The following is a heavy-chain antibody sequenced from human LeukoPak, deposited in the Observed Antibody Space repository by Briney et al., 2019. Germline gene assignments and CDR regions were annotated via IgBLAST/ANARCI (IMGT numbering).Heavy chain of an antibody. CDR1: GGSFSGYY. D-gene: IGHD5-12*01. Sequence: SETLSLTCAVYGGSFSGYYWSWIRQPPGKGLEWIGEINHSGSTNYNPSLKSRVTISVDTSKNQFSLKLSSVTAADTAVYYCARVCDMVATIEGGWFDPWGQGTLVTVSS. J-gene: IGHJ5*02. CDR3: ARVCDMVATIEGGWFDP. V-gene: IGHV4-34*01. CDR2: INHSGST.